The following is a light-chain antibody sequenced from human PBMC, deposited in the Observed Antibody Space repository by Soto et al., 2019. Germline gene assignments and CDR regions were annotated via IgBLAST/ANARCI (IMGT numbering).Light chain of an antibody. Sequence: EIVLTQSPGALSLSPGERATLSCRASRSVSVDLAWYQQRPGPAPRLLIYGASTRSPGIPVRFSGSGSGTEFSLTISSLQSEDFAFYYCQQYNNWPPWTFGQGTKVDIK. CDR3: QQYNNWPPWT. J-gene: IGKJ1*01. CDR2: GAS. CDR1: RSVSVD. V-gene: IGKV3-15*01.